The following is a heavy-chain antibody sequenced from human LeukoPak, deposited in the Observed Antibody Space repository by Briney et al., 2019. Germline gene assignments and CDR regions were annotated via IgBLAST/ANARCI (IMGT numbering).Heavy chain of an antibody. CDR3: ARDSRRTMVRDINRHNWFDP. CDR2: IYYSGST. Sequence: SETLSLTCTVSGGSISSGDYYWSWIRQPPGKGLEWIGYIYYSGSTYYNPSLKSRVTISVDTSKNQFSLKLSSVTAADTAVYYCARDSRRTMVRDINRHNWFDPWGQGTLVTVSS. D-gene: IGHD3-10*01. CDR1: GGSISSGDYY. V-gene: IGHV4-30-4*01. J-gene: IGHJ5*02.